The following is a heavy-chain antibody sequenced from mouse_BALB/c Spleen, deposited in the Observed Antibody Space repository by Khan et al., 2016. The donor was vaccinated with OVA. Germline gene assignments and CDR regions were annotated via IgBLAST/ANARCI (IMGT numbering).Heavy chain of an antibody. CDR1: GYTFTSYW. CDR2: INPNNGRA. D-gene: IGHD2-2*01. Sequence: QVQLQQPGAEVVNPGASVKLSCKASGYTFTSYWMHWVKQRPGQGLEWIGYINPNNGRAHQNEKFKSKATLTVDKSSSTAYLQLSSLTSEDSAVPYCARGGYGSLAYWGQGTLVTVSA. CDR3: ARGGYGSLAY. J-gene: IGHJ3*01. V-gene: IGHV1S81*02.